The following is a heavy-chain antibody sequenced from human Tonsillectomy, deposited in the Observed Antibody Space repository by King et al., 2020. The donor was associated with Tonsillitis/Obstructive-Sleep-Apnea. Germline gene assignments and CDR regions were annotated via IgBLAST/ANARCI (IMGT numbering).Heavy chain of an antibody. CDR2: INPNSGGT. D-gene: IGHD2-2*01. J-gene: IGHJ5*02. V-gene: IGHV1-2*02. CDR1: GYTFTGYY. CDR3: ARSCRSTSGSDTKRNWFDP. Sequence: QLVQSGAEVKKPGASVKVSCKASGYTFTGYYMHWVRQAPGQGLEWMGWINPNSGGTNYAQKFQGRVTMTRDTSISTAYMELSRRRSDDTAVYYCARSCRSTSGSDTKRNWFDPWGQGTLVTVSS.